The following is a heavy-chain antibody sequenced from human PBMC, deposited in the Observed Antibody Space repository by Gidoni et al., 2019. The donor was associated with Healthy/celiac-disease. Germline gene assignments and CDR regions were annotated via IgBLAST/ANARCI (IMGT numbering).Heavy chain of an antibody. J-gene: IGHJ4*02. V-gene: IGHV4-31*03. CDR1: GGSISSGGYY. CDR2: IYYRGST. Sequence: QVQLQESGPGLVKPSQTLSRTCTGSGGSISSGGYYWSWIRQNPGTGLEWIGYIYYRGSTYYNPSLKSRVTISVDTSKTQFSLKLSSVTAADTAVYYCARDLGQAIDYWGQGTLVTVSS. CDR3: ARDLGQAIDY.